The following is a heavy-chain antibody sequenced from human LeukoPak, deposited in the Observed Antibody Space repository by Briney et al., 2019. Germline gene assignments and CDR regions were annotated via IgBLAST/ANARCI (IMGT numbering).Heavy chain of an antibody. J-gene: IGHJ3*02. V-gene: IGHV3-11*01. CDR2: ISGSGNTI. Sequence: PGGSLRLSCAASGFTFSEHFMSWIRQAPGKGPEWVSYISGSGNTIYYAASVKGRFTISRDNAKSSLYLQMNGLRAEDTAMYYCARAYNYDLTDTFDIWGQGTMVTVSS. CDR1: GFTFSEHF. D-gene: IGHD3-22*01. CDR3: ARAYNYDLTDTFDI.